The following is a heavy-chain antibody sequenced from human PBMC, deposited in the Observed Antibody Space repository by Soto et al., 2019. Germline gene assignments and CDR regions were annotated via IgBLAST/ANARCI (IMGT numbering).Heavy chain of an antibody. CDR3: ARDFYGGYTYGPGDY. J-gene: IGHJ4*02. V-gene: IGHV3-7*01. CDR1: GFMFSAYW. CDR2: IHGDGGKI. Sequence: PGGSLRLSCAASGFMFSAYWMSWVRQAPGKWLEWVANIHGDGGKIYYVDSVKGRFTISRDNAKRSLYLQMNSLRAEDTAVYYCARDFYGGYTYGPGDYWAQGA. D-gene: IGHD5-18*01.